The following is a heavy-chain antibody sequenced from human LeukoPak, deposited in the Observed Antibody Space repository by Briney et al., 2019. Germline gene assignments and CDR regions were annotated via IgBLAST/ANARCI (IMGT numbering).Heavy chain of an antibody. CDR1: GFTFGSYA. V-gene: IGHV3-30*04. CDR2: ISYDGSNK. D-gene: IGHD1-26*01. Sequence: GSLRLSCAASGFTFGSYAMHWVRQAPGKGLEWVAVISYDGSNKYYADSVKGRFTISRDNSKNTLYLQMNSLRAEDTAVYYCARQDSGSPPGDYWGQGTLVTVSS. J-gene: IGHJ4*02. CDR3: ARQDSGSPPGDY.